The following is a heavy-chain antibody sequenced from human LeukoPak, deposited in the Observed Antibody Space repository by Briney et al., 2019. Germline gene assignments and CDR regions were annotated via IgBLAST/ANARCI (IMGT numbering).Heavy chain of an antibody. D-gene: IGHD3-22*01. Sequence: ASVKVSCKASGYIFTSYGISWVRQAPGQGLEWMGWISAYNGNTNYAQKLQGRVTMTTDTSTSTAYMELRSLRSDDTAVYYCARGSEGYYDSSGYPTWGQGTLVTVSS. J-gene: IGHJ4*02. CDR3: ARGSEGYYDSSGYPT. CDR1: GYIFTSYG. CDR2: ISAYNGNT. V-gene: IGHV1-18*01.